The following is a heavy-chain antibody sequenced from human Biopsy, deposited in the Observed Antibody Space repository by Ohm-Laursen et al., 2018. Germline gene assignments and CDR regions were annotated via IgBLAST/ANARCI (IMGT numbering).Heavy chain of an antibody. CDR3: ARGGGYNWNNGWFDP. CDR1: GGTFSSSV. Sequence: SVKVSCKPSGGTFSSSVITWVRQAPGQGLEWMGGIIGIFRTAHYAQKFQGRVTITADEFMSTAYMELSSLRSEDTAVYYCARGGGYNWNNGWFDPWGQGTLVTVSS. J-gene: IGHJ5*02. D-gene: IGHD1/OR15-1a*01. CDR2: IIGIFRTA. V-gene: IGHV1-69*13.